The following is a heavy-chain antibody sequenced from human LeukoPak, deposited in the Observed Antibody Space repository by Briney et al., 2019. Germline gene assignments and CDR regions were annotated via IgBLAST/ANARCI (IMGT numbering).Heavy chain of an antibody. CDR2: IKSKTDGGTT. CDR1: GFTFSNAW. J-gene: IGHJ4*02. CDR3: TRPSDDILTGYTFDY. V-gene: IGHV3-15*01. Sequence: PGGSLRLSCAASGFTFSNAWMSWVRQAPGKGLEWVGRIKSKTDGGTTDYAAPVKGRFTISRDDSKNTLYLQMNSLKTEDTAVYYCTRPSDDILTGYTFDYWGQGTLVTVSS. D-gene: IGHD3-9*01.